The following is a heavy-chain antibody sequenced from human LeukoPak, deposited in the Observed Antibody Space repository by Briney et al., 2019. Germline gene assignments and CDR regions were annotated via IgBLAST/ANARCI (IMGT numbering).Heavy chain of an antibody. CDR1: GFTFSNYW. CDR2: IKQDGGEK. D-gene: IGHD5-12*01. Sequence: GGSLRLSCAASGFTFSNYWMNWVRQAPGKGLEWVANIKQDGGEKYYVDSVKGRFTISRDNAKNSPSLQMNSLRAEKVTVLYGANWRTAHSGYDSEDAFDIWGQGTLVTVSS. V-gene: IGHV3-7*01. J-gene: IGHJ3*02. CDR3: ANWRTAHSGYDSEDAFDI.